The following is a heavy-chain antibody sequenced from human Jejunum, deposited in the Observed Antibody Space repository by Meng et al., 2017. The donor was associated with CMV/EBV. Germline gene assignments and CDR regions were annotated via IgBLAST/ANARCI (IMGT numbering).Heavy chain of an antibody. CDR3: AHRRYYNSDWSWGDFDY. V-gene: IGHV2-5*02. J-gene: IGHJ4*02. D-gene: IGHD3-10*01. CDR2: IYWDDDK. CDR1: SLLPSGVG. Sequence: SLLPSGVGVGWIRQPPGKALECLALIYWDDDKRYSPSLASRLTITKDTSKNQVVLTMTNMDPVDTATYFCAHRRYYNSDWSWGDFDYWGQGTLVTVSS.